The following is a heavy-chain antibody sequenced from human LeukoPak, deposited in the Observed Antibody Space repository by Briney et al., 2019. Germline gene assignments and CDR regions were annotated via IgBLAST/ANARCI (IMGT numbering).Heavy chain of an antibody. V-gene: IGHV1-2*02. CDR1: AYTFTVYY. J-gene: IGHJ4*02. CDR2: INPNSGGT. Sequence: GASVKLSFKSSAYTFTVYYMHWVRQAPGQGLEWMGWINPNSGGTNYAQKFQGRVTMTRDTSISTAYMELSRLRSDDTAVYYCAREDDDILTGYYSYFDYWGQGTLVTVSS. CDR3: AREDDDILTGYYSYFDY. D-gene: IGHD3-9*01.